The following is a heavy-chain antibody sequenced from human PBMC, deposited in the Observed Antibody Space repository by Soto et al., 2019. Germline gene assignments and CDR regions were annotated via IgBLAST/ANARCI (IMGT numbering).Heavy chain of an antibody. Sequence: QPWGSLRLSCAASGFTFSSSAMSWVRQAPGKGLEWVSAISGSGGSTYYADSVKGRFTISRDNSKNTLYLQMNSLRAEDTAVYYCAKLGYCSGGSCYPGLFVDVWGQGTTVNVSS. CDR1: GFTFSSSA. CDR3: AKLGYCSGGSCYPGLFVDV. J-gene: IGHJ6*02. V-gene: IGHV3-23*01. CDR2: ISGSGGST. D-gene: IGHD2-15*01.